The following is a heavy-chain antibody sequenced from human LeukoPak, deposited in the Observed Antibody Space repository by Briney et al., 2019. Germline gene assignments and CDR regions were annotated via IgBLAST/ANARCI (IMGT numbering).Heavy chain of an antibody. CDR2: IYPGDSDT. D-gene: IGHD6-19*01. CDR3: ARQIELASPNFGY. J-gene: IGHJ4*02. Sequence: GESLKISRKASGYSFTTFWIGWVRQMPGKGLEWMGVIYPGDSDTRYSPSFQGQVTFSADKSITTAYLQWSSLKASDTAVYYCARQIELASPNFGYWGQGTLVTVSS. V-gene: IGHV5-51*01. CDR1: GYSFTTFW.